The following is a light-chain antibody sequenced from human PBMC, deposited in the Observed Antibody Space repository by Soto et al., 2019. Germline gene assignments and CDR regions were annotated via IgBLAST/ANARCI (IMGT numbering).Light chain of an antibody. CDR1: QSVSSSY. CDR3: QQYDSSPKT. CDR2: GAS. Sequence: EIVLTQSPGTLSLSPGERATLSCRASQSVSSSYLAWYQQKPGQAPRLLIYGASSRATGIPDRFSGSGSGTDFTLTISRLEPEDFEVYYCQQYDSSPKTLGRGTKVDIK. J-gene: IGKJ1*01. V-gene: IGKV3-20*01.